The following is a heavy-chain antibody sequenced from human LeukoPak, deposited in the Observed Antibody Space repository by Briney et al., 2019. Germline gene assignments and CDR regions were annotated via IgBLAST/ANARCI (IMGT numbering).Heavy chain of an antibody. CDR2: MNPNGGGT. CDR3: ARSLDNRGYDSRIFDY. Sequence: GSSVKVSCKASGCTFTGHHILWVGQVPGQGLEWMGGMNPNGGGTDSAQKFQGRVSMTRDTSITTAYMDLSRLTSDDTAVYYCARSLDNRGYDSRIFDYWGQGTLVTVSS. CDR1: GCTFTGHH. D-gene: IGHD3-22*01. V-gene: IGHV1-2*02. J-gene: IGHJ4*02.